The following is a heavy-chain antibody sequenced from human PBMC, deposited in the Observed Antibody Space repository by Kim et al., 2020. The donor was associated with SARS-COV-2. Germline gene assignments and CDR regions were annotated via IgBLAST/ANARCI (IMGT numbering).Heavy chain of an antibody. J-gene: IGHJ4*02. V-gene: IGHV1-46*01. CDR3: VIDKNGGYWFY. CDR1: GYIFTTYY. Sequence: ASVKVSCRSSGYIFTTYYGHRMRQAPGQGLEWLGVSNPGGYSTNYAQQFRGRVTMTRDTSTSTVYMELSSLTSEDTAVYFCVIDKNGGYWFYWGQGTLVT. D-gene: IGHD2-8*02. CDR2: SNPGGYST.